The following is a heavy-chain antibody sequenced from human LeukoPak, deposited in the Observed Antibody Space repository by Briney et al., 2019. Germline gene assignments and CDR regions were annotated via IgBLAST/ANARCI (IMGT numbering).Heavy chain of an antibody. J-gene: IGHJ5*02. Sequence: PGGSLRLSCAASGFTLSNYDMNWVRQAPGKGPEWVSSISTSGRYIYYKDSVRGRFNISRDDATKSLYMEMNSLRAEDTAVYYCARADCTSSTCYLRRSWFDPWGQGTLVTVSS. CDR1: GFTLSNYD. V-gene: IGHV3-21*01. D-gene: IGHD2-2*01. CDR3: ARADCTSSTCYLRRSWFDP. CDR2: ISTSGRYI.